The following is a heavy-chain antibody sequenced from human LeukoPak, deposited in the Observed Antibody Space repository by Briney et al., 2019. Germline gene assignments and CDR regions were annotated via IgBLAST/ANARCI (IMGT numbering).Heavy chain of an antibody. V-gene: IGHV3-21*01. CDR2: ISSSSSYI. D-gene: IGHD3-9*01. CDR1: GFTFSSYS. CDR3: ARTYYDILTGSKDAFDI. J-gene: IGHJ3*02. Sequence: GGSLRLSCAASGFTFSSYSMNWVRQAPGKGLEWVSSISSSSSYIYYADSVKGRFTISRDNAKNSLYLQMNSLRAEDTAVYYCARTYYDILTGSKDAFDIWGQGAMVTVSS.